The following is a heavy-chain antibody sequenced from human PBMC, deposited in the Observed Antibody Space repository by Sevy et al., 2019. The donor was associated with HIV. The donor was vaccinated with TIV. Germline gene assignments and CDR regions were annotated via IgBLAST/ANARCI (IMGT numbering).Heavy chain of an antibody. CDR1: GYTFIDYY. CDR3: ARLTTGGRYWGPIDY. D-gene: IGHD3-16*01. V-gene: IGHV1-2*02. Sequence: ASVKVSCKASGYTFIDYYMHWVRQAPGQGLAWMGWINPNSGGINYAQKFQGRVTMTRDTSISTAYMELSRLSSDDTAVYYCARLTTGGRYWGPIDYWGQGTLVTVSS. J-gene: IGHJ4*02. CDR2: INPNSGGI.